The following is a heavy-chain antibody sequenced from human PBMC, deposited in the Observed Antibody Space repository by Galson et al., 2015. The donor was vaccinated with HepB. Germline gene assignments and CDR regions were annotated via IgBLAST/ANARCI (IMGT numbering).Heavy chain of an antibody. V-gene: IGHV1-8*01. J-gene: IGHJ3*01. Sequence: SVKVYCKDYGYRFTAHDILWVRQAPGQGLEWMGWMSPKSGNTGYARGFQGRVTMTRNTAISTAYMDLSSLRSDDTAVYYCAFRNDYYDSLGAFDFWGQGTLVIVSS. CDR2: MSPKSGNT. CDR1: GYRFTAHD. CDR3: AFRNDYYDSLGAFDF. D-gene: IGHD3-22*01.